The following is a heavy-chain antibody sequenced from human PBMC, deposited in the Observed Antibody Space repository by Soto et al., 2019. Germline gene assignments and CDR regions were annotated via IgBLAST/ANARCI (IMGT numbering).Heavy chain of an antibody. CDR2: IYYSGST. CDR1: GGSISSYY. J-gene: IGHJ5*02. D-gene: IGHD3-3*01. Sequence: SETLSLTCTVSGGSISSYYWSWIRQPPGKGLEWIGYIYYSGSTNYNPSLKSRVTISVDTSKNQFSLKLSSVTAADTAVYYCARDRAYGFWSGYHWFDPWGQGTLVTVSS. CDR3: ARDRAYGFWSGYHWFDP. V-gene: IGHV4-59*01.